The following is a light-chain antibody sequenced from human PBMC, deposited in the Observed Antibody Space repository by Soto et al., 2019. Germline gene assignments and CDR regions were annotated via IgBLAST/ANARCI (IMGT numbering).Light chain of an antibody. V-gene: IGKV2-30*01. CDR2: KVS. J-gene: IGKJ2*01. Sequence: DVVRTKSPLSLPVTLGQPASISCRPVQSLLSSDGNTSLNWFQQRPGQSPRRLIYKVSNRDSGVPDRFSGSGSGTDFTLKISRVEAEDVAVYYCMQGSHWPYTFGQGTKLEIK. CDR1: QSLLSSDGNTS. CDR3: MQGSHWPYT.